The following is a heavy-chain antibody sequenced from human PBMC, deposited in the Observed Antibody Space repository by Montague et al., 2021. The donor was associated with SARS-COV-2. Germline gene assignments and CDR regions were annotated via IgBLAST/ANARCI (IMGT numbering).Heavy chain of an antibody. CDR2: IYWDDDR. D-gene: IGHD2-8*01. J-gene: IGHJ4*02. Sequence: PALMKPTQTLTLTCTLSGFSLSTSGVGVAWIRQPPGKALEWLAIIYWDDDRRYSPSLESGLTITKDTPKNQVVLTMTDMDPGDTATYYCVYCIKPRRSGSCYGSRCYHFDSWGQGALVTVSS. CDR3: VYCIKPRRSGSCYGSRCYHFDS. CDR1: GFSLSTSGVG. V-gene: IGHV2-5*02.